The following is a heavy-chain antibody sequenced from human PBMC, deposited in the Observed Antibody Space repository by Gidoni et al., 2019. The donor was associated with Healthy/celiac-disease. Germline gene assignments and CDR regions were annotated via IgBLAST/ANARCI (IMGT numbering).Heavy chain of an antibody. D-gene: IGHD1-26*01. CDR2: ISGSSGST. CDR3: ANSGSYYDGGGYYFDY. CDR1: GFTFSSYA. V-gene: IGHV3-23*01. Sequence: EVQLLESGGGLVQPGGSLRLSCAASGFTFSSYAMSWVRQAQGKGLELVSAISGSSGSTYYADSVKGRFTISRDNSKNTLFLQMNSLRAEDTAVYYCANSGSYYDGGGYYFDYWGQGTLVTVSS. J-gene: IGHJ4*02.